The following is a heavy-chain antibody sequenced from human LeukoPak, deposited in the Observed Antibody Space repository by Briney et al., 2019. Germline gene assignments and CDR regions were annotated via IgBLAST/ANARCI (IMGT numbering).Heavy chain of an antibody. V-gene: IGHV3-53*01. Sequence: GSLRLSCAASGFTFSSYAMSWVRQATGKGLEWVSLIYSNGNTYYADSVKGRFTISRDNSKNTLYLQMNSLRAEDTAVYYCARDPLDMVTHHWGQGTLVTVSS. CDR2: IYSNGNT. CDR1: GFTFSSYA. D-gene: IGHD2-21*02. J-gene: IGHJ4*02. CDR3: ARDPLDMVTHH.